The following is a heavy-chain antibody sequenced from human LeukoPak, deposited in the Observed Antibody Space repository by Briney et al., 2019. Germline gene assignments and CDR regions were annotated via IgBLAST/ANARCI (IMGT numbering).Heavy chain of an antibody. V-gene: IGHV4-34*01. Sequence: SETLSLTCAVYGGSFSGYYWSWIRQPPGKGLEWIGEINHSGSTNYNPSLKSRVTISVDTSKNQFSLKLSSVTAADTAVYYCARHGAPGIAVAGYDYWGQGTLVTVSS. CDR3: ARHGAPGIAVAGYDY. CDR1: GGSFSGYY. J-gene: IGHJ4*02. CDR2: INHSGST. D-gene: IGHD6-19*01.